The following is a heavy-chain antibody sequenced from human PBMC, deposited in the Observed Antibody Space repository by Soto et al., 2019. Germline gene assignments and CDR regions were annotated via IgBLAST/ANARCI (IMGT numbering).Heavy chain of an antibody. CDR3: ALVLATLPVFAFDV. CDR1: GISLSTSGVG. D-gene: IGHD6-6*01. Sequence: QITVKGSGPTLVKPTQTLTLTCSLSGISLSTSGVGLGWIRQTPGKALEWLALIYWNDAKHYTPSLKSRLTITTVTSKNQAVLTMTNMYPVVTATYYSALVLATLPVFAFDVWGQGTVVTVPS. J-gene: IGHJ3*01. V-gene: IGHV2-5*01. CDR2: IYWNDAK.